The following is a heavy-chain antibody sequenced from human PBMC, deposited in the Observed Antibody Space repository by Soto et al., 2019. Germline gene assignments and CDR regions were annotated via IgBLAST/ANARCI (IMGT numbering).Heavy chain of an antibody. V-gene: IGHV4-34*10. CDR3: AREFSNSPEAFDS. D-gene: IGHD6-6*01. CDR1: GGSVNGYY. J-gene: IGHJ4*02. CDR2: INHTGGT. Sequence: SETLSLTCAVYGGSVNGYYWNWIRQPPGKGLEWMGEINHTGGTHYNPSLKSRVTMSVDTSKNQFSLRLSSVTAADTAVYYCAREFSNSPEAFDSWGQGSLVTVSS.